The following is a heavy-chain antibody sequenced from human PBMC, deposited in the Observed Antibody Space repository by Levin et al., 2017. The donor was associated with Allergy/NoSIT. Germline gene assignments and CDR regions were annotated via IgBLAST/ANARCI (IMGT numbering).Heavy chain of an antibody. D-gene: IGHD2-21*02. CDR3: ARDVTASRWFDP. CDR1: GASMTNYY. V-gene: IGHV4-4*07. CDR2: MSTSGTT. Sequence: SETLSLTCSVSGASMTNYYWSWIRQPAGKGLEWIGRMSTSGTTNYNPSLKSRVIMSIDTSNNQIYLNLSSVTAADTGVYYCARDVTASRWFDPWGQGTLVTVSS. J-gene: IGHJ5*02.